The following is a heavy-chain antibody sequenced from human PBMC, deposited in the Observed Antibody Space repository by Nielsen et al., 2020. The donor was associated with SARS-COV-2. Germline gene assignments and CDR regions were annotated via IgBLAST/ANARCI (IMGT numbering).Heavy chain of an antibody. D-gene: IGHD1-1*01. CDR2: IWYDGSNK. J-gene: IGHJ5*02. V-gene: IGHV3-33*06. CDR1: GFTFSSYA. CDR3: AKYNWNDGWFDP. Sequence: GESLKISCAASGFTFSSYAMSWVRQAPGKGLEWVAVIWYDGSNKYYADSVKGRFTISRDNSKNTLYLQMNSLRAEDTAIYYCAKYNWNDGWFDPWGQGTLVTVSS.